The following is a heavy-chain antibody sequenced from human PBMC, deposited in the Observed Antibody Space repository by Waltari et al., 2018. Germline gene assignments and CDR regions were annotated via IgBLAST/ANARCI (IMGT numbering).Heavy chain of an antibody. CDR2: IYSGGST. V-gene: IGHV3-53*01. Sequence: NYMSWVRQAPGKGLEWVSVIYSGGSTYYADSVKGRFTISRDNSKNTLYLQMNSLRAEDTAVYYCAREEVYSSSRAFDIWGQGTMVTVSS. CDR1: NY. CDR3: AREEVYSSSRAFDI. J-gene: IGHJ3*02. D-gene: IGHD6-6*01.